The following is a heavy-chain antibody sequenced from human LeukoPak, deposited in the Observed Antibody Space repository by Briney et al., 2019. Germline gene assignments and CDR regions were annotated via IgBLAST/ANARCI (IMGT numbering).Heavy chain of an antibody. CDR3: AKEEGYYYDSGGYYVEYFQH. CDR2: ITGGRST. Sequence: GGSLRLSCAASGFSFSNYAMSWVRQAPGKGLEWVSGITGGRSTYYADSVKGRFTISRDNSRNTMSMEVNSLRVEDTAVYFCAKEEGYYYDSGGYYVEYFQHWGQGTLVTVSS. V-gene: IGHV3-23*01. CDR1: GFSFSNYA. D-gene: IGHD3-22*01. J-gene: IGHJ1*01.